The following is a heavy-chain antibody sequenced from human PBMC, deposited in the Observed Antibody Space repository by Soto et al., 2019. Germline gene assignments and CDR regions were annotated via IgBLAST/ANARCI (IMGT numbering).Heavy chain of an antibody. D-gene: IGHD3-22*01. Sequence: ASVKVSCKTSGYTFTSYYINWVRQATGQGLEWMGWMSPNGGNTGYAQKFQGRVTMTRSTSISTAYMELSSLTSEDTAVYYCARVPRESSGYSTFDYWGQGTLVTVSS. J-gene: IGHJ4*02. CDR1: GYTFTSYY. V-gene: IGHV1-8*01. CDR2: MSPNGGNT. CDR3: ARVPRESSGYSTFDY.